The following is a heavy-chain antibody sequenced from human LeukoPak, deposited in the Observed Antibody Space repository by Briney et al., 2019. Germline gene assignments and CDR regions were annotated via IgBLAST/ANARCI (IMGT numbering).Heavy chain of an antibody. CDR3: ASRTAAGAAFYDY. Sequence: PGGSLRLSCAASGFTVSSNYMSWVRQAPGKGLEWVSVIYSGGSTYYADSVKGRFTISRDNSKNTLYLQMNSLGAEDTAVYYCASRTAAGAAFYDYWGQGTLVTVSS. V-gene: IGHV3-66*01. CDR1: GFTVSSNY. J-gene: IGHJ4*02. D-gene: IGHD6-13*01. CDR2: IYSGGST.